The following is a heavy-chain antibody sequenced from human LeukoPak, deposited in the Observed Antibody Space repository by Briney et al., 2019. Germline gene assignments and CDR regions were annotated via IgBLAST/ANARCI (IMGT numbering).Heavy chain of an antibody. V-gene: IGHV3-33*01. Sequence: PGGSLRLSCGASGFTFNSYGMHWVRQAPGKGLEWVAVIWYDGSNKYYTASVKGRFTISRDNSANTLYLQMSSLRGEDTAVYYCARGTNWNYFDHWGQGTPVTVSS. CDR3: ARGTNWNYFDH. CDR1: GFTFNSYG. D-gene: IGHD1-20*01. J-gene: IGHJ4*02. CDR2: IWYDGSNK.